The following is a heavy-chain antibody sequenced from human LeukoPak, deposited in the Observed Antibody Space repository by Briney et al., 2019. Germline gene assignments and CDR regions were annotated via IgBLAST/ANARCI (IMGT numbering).Heavy chain of an antibody. Sequence: SSVKVSCKGSGYTFTSYDINWVRQATGQGLEWMGWMNPNSGNTGYAHKFQGRVTMTRNTSISTAYMVLSSLRSAERAVYYCARGMEVPAAIRGNAFDIWGQGTMVTVSS. V-gene: IGHV1-8*01. CDR2: MNPNSGNT. CDR1: GYTFTSYD. J-gene: IGHJ3*02. D-gene: IGHD2-2*01. CDR3: ARGMEVPAAIRGNAFDI.